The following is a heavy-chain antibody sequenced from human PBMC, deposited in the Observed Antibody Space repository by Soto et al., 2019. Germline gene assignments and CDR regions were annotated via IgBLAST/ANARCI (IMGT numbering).Heavy chain of an antibody. V-gene: IGHV5-51*01. D-gene: IGHD1-26*01. CDR3: AIPASWELLYDAFDI. CDR2: IYPGDSDT. Sequence: GESLKISCKGSGYSFTSYWIAWVRQMPGKGLEWMGIIYPGDSDTRYSPSFQGQVTISVDKSIRTAYLQWSSLKASDTAMYYCAIPASWELLYDAFDIWGQGTMDTVSS. CDR1: GYSFTSYW. J-gene: IGHJ3*02.